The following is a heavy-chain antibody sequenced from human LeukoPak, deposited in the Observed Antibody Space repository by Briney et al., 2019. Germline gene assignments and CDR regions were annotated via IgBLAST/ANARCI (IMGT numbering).Heavy chain of an antibody. Sequence: PGGSLRLSCAASGFTFSSYWMSWVRQAPGKGLEWVANIKQDGSEKYYVDSVKGRFTISRGNAKNSLYLQMNSLRAEDTAVYYCAKGKVVVITTPLDYWGQGTLVTVSS. V-gene: IGHV3-7*01. CDR3: AKGKVVVITTPLDY. CDR2: IKQDGSEK. J-gene: IGHJ4*02. D-gene: IGHD3-22*01. CDR1: GFTFSSYW.